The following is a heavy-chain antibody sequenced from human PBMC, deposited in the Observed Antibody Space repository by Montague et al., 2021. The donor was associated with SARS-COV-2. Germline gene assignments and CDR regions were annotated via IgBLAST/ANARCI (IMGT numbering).Heavy chain of an antibody. CDR1: GGPISGSSDY. CDR2: VDYSGNT. Sequence: SETLSLTCTVTGGPISGSSDYWGWIRQSPGKGLEWIASVDYSGNTYYXXSLKSRLTISVDTSKNQFSLKLNSVTAADTALYYCARREYSYGWGDWGQGTLVTVSP. D-gene: IGHD5-18*01. V-gene: IGHV4-39*01. J-gene: IGHJ4*02. CDR3: ARREYSYGWGD.